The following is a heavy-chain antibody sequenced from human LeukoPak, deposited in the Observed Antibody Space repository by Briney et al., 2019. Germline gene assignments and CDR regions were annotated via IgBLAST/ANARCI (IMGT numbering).Heavy chain of an antibody. CDR2: IYHSGST. J-gene: IGHJ4*02. V-gene: IGHV4-38-2*02. Sequence: SETLSLTCSVSGYSISSGYYWGWIRQPPGRGLEWIASIYHSGSTYYNPSLKSRVTISGDTSKNQFSLKLSSVTAAHTAVYYCARYREVGATVDYWGQGTLVTVSS. CDR1: GYSISSGYY. D-gene: IGHD1-26*01. CDR3: ARYREVGATVDY.